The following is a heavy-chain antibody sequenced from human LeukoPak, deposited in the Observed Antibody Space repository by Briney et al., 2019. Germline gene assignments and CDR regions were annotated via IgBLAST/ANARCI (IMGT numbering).Heavy chain of an antibody. J-gene: IGHJ4*02. CDR3: ARGQVWGLLYIDY. CDR1: GGSFSGYY. D-gene: IGHD1-26*01. Sequence: SETLSLTCAVYGGSFSGYYWTWVRQSPGKGLEWIGEINHSGSANYNPSLKSRVTISVDTSKNQFSLKLRSLSAADTAVCYCARGQVWGLLYIDYWGQGALVTVSS. V-gene: IGHV4-34*01. CDR2: INHSGSA.